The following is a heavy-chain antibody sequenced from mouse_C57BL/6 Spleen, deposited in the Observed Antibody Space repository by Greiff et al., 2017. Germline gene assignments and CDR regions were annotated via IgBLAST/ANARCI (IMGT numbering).Heavy chain of an antibody. Sequence: GQGLAWIGEIDSSDSYTNYYQKFKGKSTLTVDKSSITAYMQLSSMTSEDSAVYYCARSGELRGKSGFAYWGQGTLVTVSA. J-gene: IGHJ3*01. CDR3: ARSGELRGKSGFAY. CDR2: IDSSDSYT. D-gene: IGHD2-4*01. V-gene: IGHV1-69*01.